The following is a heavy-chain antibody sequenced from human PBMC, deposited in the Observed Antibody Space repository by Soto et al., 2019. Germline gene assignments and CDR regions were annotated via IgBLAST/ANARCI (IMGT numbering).Heavy chain of an antibody. CDR1: GVSISKFY. CDR3: VRDGSKTLRDWFDP. CDR2: VFATGTT. J-gene: IGHJ5*02. V-gene: IGHV4-4*07. Sequence: QVQLQESGPGVVKPSETLSLSCSVSGVSISKFYWSWIRKTAGKGLAWMGRVFATGTTDYNPSLRSRVTMSVDISKKTFSLRLTSVTAADTGVYYCVRDGSKTLRDWFDPWGQGKLVTVSS.